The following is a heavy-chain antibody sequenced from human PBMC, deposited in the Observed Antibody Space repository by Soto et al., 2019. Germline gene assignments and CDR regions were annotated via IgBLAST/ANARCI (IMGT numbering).Heavy chain of an antibody. D-gene: IGHD3-16*01. CDR1: DGSISSSAYY. J-gene: IGHJ4*02. Sequence: HLQLQESGPGLVKPSETLSLTCTVSDGSISSSAYYWGWFRQPPGQGLEWIGNISYSGSTHYNPSLKSRVTISVYTSKNQFSLKLSSVTAADTAIYYCARHNDGLGFPKEWGQGTLVTVSS. V-gene: IGHV4-39*01. CDR2: ISYSGST. CDR3: ARHNDGLGFPKE.